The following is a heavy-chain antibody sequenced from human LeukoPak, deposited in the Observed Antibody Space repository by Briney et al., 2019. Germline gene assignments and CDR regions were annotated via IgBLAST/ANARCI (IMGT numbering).Heavy chain of an antibody. V-gene: IGHV1-8*03. J-gene: IGHJ4*02. CDR3: ARGLLRLGVGATRLDY. CDR1: GYTFTSYD. D-gene: IGHD1-26*01. CDR2: MNPNSGNT. Sequence: ASVKVSCKASGYTFTSYDINWVRQATGQGLEWMGWMNPNSGNTGYAQKFQGRVTITRNTSISTAYMELSSLRSEDTAVYYCARGLLRLGVGATRLDYWGQGTLVTVSS.